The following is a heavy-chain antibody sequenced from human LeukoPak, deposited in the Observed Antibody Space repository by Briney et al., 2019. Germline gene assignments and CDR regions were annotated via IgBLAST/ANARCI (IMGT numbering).Heavy chain of an antibody. V-gene: IGHV1-2*02. J-gene: IGHJ4*02. CDR1: GYTFTGYY. Sequence: ASVKVSCKASGYTFTGYYMHWVRQAPGQGLEWMGWINPNSGGTNYAQKFQGRVTMTRDTSISTAYMELSRLRAEDTAVYYCARVIGSRWTQLFDYWGQGTLVTVSS. CDR2: INPNSGGT. CDR3: ARVIGSRWTQLFDY. D-gene: IGHD6-13*01.